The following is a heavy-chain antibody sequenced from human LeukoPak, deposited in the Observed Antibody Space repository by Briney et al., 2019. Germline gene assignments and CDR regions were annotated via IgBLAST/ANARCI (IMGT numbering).Heavy chain of an antibody. Sequence: ASVKVSCKASGYTFTSYDINWVRQATGQELEWMGWISAYNGNTNYAQKLQGRVTMTTDTSTSTAYMELRSLRSDDTAVYYCARDHPSGRGLCYWGQGTLVTVSS. CDR3: ARDHPSGRGLCY. D-gene: IGHD1-26*01. CDR2: ISAYNGNT. V-gene: IGHV1-18*01. CDR1: GYTFTSYD. J-gene: IGHJ4*02.